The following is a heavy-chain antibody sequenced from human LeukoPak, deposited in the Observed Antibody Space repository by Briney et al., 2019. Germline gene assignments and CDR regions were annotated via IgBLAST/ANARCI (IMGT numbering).Heavy chain of an antibody. Sequence: GGSLRLSCTVSGFTFSNYWMRWVRQAPGKGLEWVASIDKDGSEKRYVDSAKGRFTISRDNTKNSVYLQMTSLGAEDTAVYYCATYTQYCGAAGTDYWGQGTLVTVSS. CDR3: ATYTQYCGAAGTDY. J-gene: IGHJ4*02. V-gene: IGHV3-7*01. CDR1: GFTFSNYW. D-gene: IGHD6-13*01. CDR2: IDKDGSEK.